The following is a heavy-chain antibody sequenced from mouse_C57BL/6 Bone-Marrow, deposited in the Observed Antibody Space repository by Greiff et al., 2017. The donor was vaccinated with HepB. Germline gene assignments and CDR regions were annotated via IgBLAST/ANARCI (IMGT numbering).Heavy chain of an antibody. CDR2: IYPGGGYT. J-gene: IGHJ2*01. CDR1: GYTFTNYW. Sequence: VKLQESGAELVRPGTSVKMSCKASGYTFTNYWIGWAKQRPGHGLEWIGDIYPGGGYTNYNEKFKGKATLTADKSSSTAYMQFRSLTSEDSAIYYCARLDYGSKDYWGQGTTLTVSS. CDR3: ARLDYGSKDY. D-gene: IGHD1-1*01. V-gene: IGHV1-63*01.